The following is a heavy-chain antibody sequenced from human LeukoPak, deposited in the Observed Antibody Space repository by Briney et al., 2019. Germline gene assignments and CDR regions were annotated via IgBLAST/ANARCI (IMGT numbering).Heavy chain of an antibody. V-gene: IGHV4-4*07. D-gene: IGHD3-9*01. CDR2: IYTSGST. Sequence: SETLSLTCTVSGGSISSYYWSWIRQPAGKGLEWIGRIYTSGSTNYNPSLKSRVTMSVDTSKNQFSLKLSSVTAADTAVYYCARTKRLRYLADAGGYWFDPWGQGTLVTVSS. J-gene: IGHJ5*02. CDR3: ARTKRLRYLADAGGYWFDP. CDR1: GGSISSYY.